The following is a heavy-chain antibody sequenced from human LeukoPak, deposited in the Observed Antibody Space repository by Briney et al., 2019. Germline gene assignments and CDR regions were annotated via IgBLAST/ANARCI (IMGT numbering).Heavy chain of an antibody. CDR3: ARGWAPYCSSTSCYTPLDY. Sequence: PGGSLRLSCAASGFTFSSYDMHWVRQATGKGLEWVSAIGTAGDTYYPGSVKGRFTTSRENAKNSLYLQMNSLRAGDTAVYYCARGWAPYCSSTSCYTPLDYWGQGTLVTVSS. V-gene: IGHV3-13*01. CDR1: GFTFSSYD. CDR2: IGTAGDT. D-gene: IGHD2-2*02. J-gene: IGHJ4*02.